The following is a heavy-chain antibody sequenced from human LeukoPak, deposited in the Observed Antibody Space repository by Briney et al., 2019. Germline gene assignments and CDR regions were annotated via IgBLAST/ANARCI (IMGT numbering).Heavy chain of an antibody. D-gene: IGHD3-22*01. CDR3: ARGVLYDSSGAPFDY. CDR2: IYSGGST. J-gene: IGHJ4*02. Sequence: GGSLRLSCAASGFTVSRNYMSWVRQAPGKGLEWVSVIYSGGSTYYADSVKGRFTISRDNSKNTLYLQMNSLRAEDTAVYYCARGVLYDSSGAPFDYWGQGTLVTVSS. CDR1: GFTVSRNY. V-gene: IGHV3-53*01.